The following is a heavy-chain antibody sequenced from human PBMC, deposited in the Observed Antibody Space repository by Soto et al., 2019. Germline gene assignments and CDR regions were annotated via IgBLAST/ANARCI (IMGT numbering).Heavy chain of an antibody. Sequence: GGSLRLSCAASGFTFSSYWMSWVRQAPGKGLEWVANIKQDGSEKYYVDSVKGRFTISRDNAKNSLYLQMNSLRAEDTAVYYCARTYSSAEYYFDYWGQGTLVTVSS. J-gene: IGHJ4*02. D-gene: IGHD4-4*01. CDR3: ARTYSSAEYYFDY. V-gene: IGHV3-7*01. CDR2: IKQDGSEK. CDR1: GFTFSSYW.